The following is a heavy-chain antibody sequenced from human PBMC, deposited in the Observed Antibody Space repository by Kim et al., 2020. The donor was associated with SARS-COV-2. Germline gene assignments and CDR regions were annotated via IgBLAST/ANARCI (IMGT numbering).Heavy chain of an antibody. J-gene: IGHJ6*03. CDR3: GGTIPTIKILDYYMDV. D-gene: IGHD1-1*01. CDR1: GFTFSSYS. V-gene: IGHV3-21*01. CDR2: ISSSSSYI. Sequence: GGSLRLSCAASGFTFSSYSMNWVRQAPGKGLEWVSSISSSSSYIYYADSVKGRFTISRDNAKNSLYLQMNSLRAEDTAVYYCGGTIPTIKILDYYMDVWGKGTTVTVSS.